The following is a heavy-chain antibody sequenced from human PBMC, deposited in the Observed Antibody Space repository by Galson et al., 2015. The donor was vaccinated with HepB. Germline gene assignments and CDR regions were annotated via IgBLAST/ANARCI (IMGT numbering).Heavy chain of an antibody. J-gene: IGHJ4*02. V-gene: IGHV3-23*01. CDR1: GFTFRSYA. CDR2: ISGSGGNT. Sequence: SLRLSCAASGFTFRSYAMSWVRQAPGKGLEWVSDISGSGGNTDYVDSVKGRFTISRDNSKNTLYLQMNSLRAEDTAVYYCATRTDTVTTRGRGFGCWGQGTLVTDSS. D-gene: IGHD4-17*01. CDR3: ATRTDTVTTRGRGFGC.